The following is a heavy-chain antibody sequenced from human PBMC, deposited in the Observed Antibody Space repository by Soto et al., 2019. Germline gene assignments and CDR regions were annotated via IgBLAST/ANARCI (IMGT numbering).Heavy chain of an antibody. CDR3: ARPGITGTTGYFDWLANYYYYGMDV. D-gene: IGHD1-7*01. Sequence: SETLSLTCTVSGGSISSSSYYWGWIRQPPGKGLEWIGSIYYSGSTYYNPSLKSRVTISVDTSKNQFSLKLSSVTAADTAVYYCARPGITGTTGYFDWLANYYYYGMDVWGQGTTVTVS. J-gene: IGHJ6*02. CDR1: GGSISSSSYY. CDR2: IYYSGST. V-gene: IGHV4-39*01.